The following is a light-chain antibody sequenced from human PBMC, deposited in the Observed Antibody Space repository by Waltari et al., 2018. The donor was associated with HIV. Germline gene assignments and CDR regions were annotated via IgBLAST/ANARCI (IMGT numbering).Light chain of an antibody. V-gene: IGLV1-47*01. CDR1: RSNIGGNF. CDR2: RND. Sequence: QSVLPQPPSVSATPGQTINISCSGSRSNIGGNFVLCYQKVAPTAPRLLFYRNDQRPSGVSDRFSGFRLGTSASLAISGLRSEDEGNYYCASWDDSLPGHVFGTGT. CDR3: ASWDDSLPGHV. J-gene: IGLJ1*01.